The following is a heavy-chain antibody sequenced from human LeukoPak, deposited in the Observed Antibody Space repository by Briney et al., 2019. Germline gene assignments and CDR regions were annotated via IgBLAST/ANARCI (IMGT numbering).Heavy chain of an antibody. CDR3: ARGVAMVRGVIISAPTYWYFDL. J-gene: IGHJ2*01. CDR1: GGSISSSSYY. V-gene: IGHV4-39*07. D-gene: IGHD3-10*01. CDR2: IYYSGST. Sequence: SETLSLTCTVSGGSISSSSYYWGWIRQPPGKGLEWIGSIYYSGSTYYNSSLKSRVTISVDRSKNQFSLKLSSVTAADTAVYYCARGVAMVRGVIISAPTYWYFDLWGRGTLVTVSS.